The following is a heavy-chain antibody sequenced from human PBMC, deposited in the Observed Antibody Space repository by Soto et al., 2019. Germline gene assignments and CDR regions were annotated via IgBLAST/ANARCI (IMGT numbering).Heavy chain of an antibody. CDR3: ARESEDLTSNFDY. Sequence: SGGSLRLSYAASGFIFTRYSMNWVRQAPGKGLEWVSSISSTTNYIYYGDSMKGRFTISRDNAKNSLYLEMNSLRAEDTAVYYCARESEDLTSNFDYWGQGTLVTVSS. J-gene: IGHJ4*02. CDR2: ISSTTNYI. CDR1: GFIFTRYS. V-gene: IGHV3-21*06.